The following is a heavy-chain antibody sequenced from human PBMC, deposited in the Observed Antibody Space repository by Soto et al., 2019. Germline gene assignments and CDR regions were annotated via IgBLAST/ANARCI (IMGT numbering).Heavy chain of an antibody. D-gene: IGHD1-26*01. V-gene: IGHV4-59*08. CDR3: ARLPSGNYYYYYMDV. Sequence: QVQLQESGPGLVKPSETLSLTCTVSGGSISSYYWSWIRQPPGKGLEWIGYIYYSGSTNYNPSLKSRVTISVDTSKNQFSLKLSSVTAADTAVYYCARLPSGNYYYYYMDVWGKGTTVTVSS. J-gene: IGHJ6*03. CDR1: GGSISSYY. CDR2: IYYSGST.